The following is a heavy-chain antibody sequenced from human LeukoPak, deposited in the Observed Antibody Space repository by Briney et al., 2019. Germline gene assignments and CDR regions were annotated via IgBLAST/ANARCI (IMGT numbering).Heavy chain of an antibody. J-gene: IGHJ4*02. D-gene: IGHD6-19*01. CDR2: IYSTGKN. CDR1: GGSINSHY. V-gene: IGHV4-4*08. Sequence: SETLSLTCAVSGGSINSHYWGWIRQPPGKGLQWIGDIYSTGKNNYNPSLKSRVTISLDTSKSHLSLNLTSVLAADAAIYYCVRRDTGWNYFDYWGQGILVTVSS. CDR3: VRRDTGWNYFDY.